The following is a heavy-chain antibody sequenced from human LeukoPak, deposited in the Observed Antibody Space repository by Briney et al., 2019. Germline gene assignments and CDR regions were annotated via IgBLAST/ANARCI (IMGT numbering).Heavy chain of an antibody. Sequence: GGSLRLSCAASGFTFSSYWMHWVRQAPGKGRVWVSRIDSDGSTTNYADSVKGRFTISRDNAKNTLDLQMNSLRAEDTAVYYCARRSSGSPPYYFDYWGQGTLVTVSS. J-gene: IGHJ4*02. V-gene: IGHV3-74*01. CDR1: GFTFSSYW. CDR3: ARRSSGSPPYYFDY. D-gene: IGHD1-26*01. CDR2: IDSDGSTT.